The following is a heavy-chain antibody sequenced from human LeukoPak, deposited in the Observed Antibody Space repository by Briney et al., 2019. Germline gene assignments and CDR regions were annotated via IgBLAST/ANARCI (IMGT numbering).Heavy chain of an antibody. CDR3: TTDRGITARPIFDS. D-gene: IGHD6-6*01. CDR2: IYSGGST. Sequence: PGGSLRLSCAASGFTVSSNYMSWVRQAPGKGLEWVSVIYSGGSTYYADSVKGRFTISRDNSKNTLYLQMNSLRAEDTAVYYCTTDRGITARPIFDSWGQGTLLTVST. V-gene: IGHV3-53*01. J-gene: IGHJ4*02. CDR1: GFTVSSNY.